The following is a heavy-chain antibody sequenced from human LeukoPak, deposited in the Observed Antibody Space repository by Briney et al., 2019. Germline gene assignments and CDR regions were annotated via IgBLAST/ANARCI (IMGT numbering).Heavy chain of an antibody. Sequence: SETLSLTCAVYGGSFSGYYWSWIRQPPGKRLEWIGEINHSGSTNYNPSLKSRVTISVDTSKNQFSLKLSSVTAADTAVYYCARVGLRNYYYGMDVWGQGTTVTVSS. V-gene: IGHV4-34*01. J-gene: IGHJ6*02. CDR2: INHSGST. CDR3: ARVGLRNYYYGMDV. CDR1: GGSFSGYY.